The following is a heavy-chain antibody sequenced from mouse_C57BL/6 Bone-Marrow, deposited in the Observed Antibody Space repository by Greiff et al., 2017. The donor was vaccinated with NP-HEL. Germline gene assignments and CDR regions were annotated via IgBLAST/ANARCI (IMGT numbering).Heavy chain of an antibody. D-gene: IGHD2-4*01. J-gene: IGHJ3*01. Sequence: VNVVESGPGLVAPSQSLSITCTVSGFSLTSYGVSWVRQPPGKGLEWLGVIWGDGSTNYHSALISRLSISKDNSKSQVFLKLNSLQTDDTATYYCAKQVIYYDSAWFAYWGQGTLVTVSA. V-gene: IGHV2-3*01. CDR3: AKQVIYYDSAWFAY. CDR2: IWGDGST. CDR1: GFSLTSYG.